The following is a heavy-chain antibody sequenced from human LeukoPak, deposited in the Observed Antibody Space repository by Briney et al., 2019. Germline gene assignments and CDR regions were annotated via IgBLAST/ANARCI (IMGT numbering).Heavy chain of an antibody. CDR1: GDSFTRYW. Sequence: GESLKISCEGSGDSFTRYWIGWVRQMPGKGLELMGIIYPGDSDTRYSPSFQGQVTISADKSISTAYLQWSSLKASDTAMYYCARRRDLYSGSYYPFDYWGQGTLVTVSS. CDR3: ARRRDLYSGSYYPFDY. CDR2: IYPGDSDT. J-gene: IGHJ4*02. V-gene: IGHV5-51*01. D-gene: IGHD1-26*01.